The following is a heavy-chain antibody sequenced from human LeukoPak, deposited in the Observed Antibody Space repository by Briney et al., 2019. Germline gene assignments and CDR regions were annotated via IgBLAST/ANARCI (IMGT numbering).Heavy chain of an antibody. V-gene: IGHV3-73*01. CDR3: TRDRGTYNWLDP. Sequence: GGSLKLSCAASGFTLSDSAIHCVRQASAKGLEWVGVIDRPAKSYATAYGASVGGRFTISRDDSKNTAYLQMDSLKTEDTALYYCTRDRGTYNWLDPWGQGTLVTVSS. CDR2: IDRPAKSYAT. J-gene: IGHJ5*02. CDR1: GFTLSDSA. D-gene: IGHD1-26*01.